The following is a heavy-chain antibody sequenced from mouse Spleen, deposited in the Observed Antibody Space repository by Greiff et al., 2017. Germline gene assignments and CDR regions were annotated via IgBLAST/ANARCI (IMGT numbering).Heavy chain of an antibody. D-gene: IGHD2-2*01. CDR3: ARDGYVSYWYFDV. CDR2: ISYDGSN. J-gene: IGHJ1*03. CDR1: GYSITSGYY. Sequence: DVKLQESGPGLVKPSQSLSLTCSVTGYSITSGYYWNWIRQFPGNKLEWMGYISYDGSNNYNPSLKNRISITRDTSKNQFFLKLNSVTTEDTATYYCARDGYVSYWYFDVWGTGTTVTVSS. V-gene: IGHV3-6*01.